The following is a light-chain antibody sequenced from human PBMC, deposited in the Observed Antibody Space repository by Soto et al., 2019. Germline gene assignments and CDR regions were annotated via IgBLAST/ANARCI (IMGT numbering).Light chain of an antibody. CDR3: AARDDSLNVYL. CDR1: SSNIGTNA. V-gene: IGLV1-44*01. J-gene: IGLJ1*01. CDR2: SDS. Sequence: QSVLTQPPSVSGTPGQRVTISCFGSSSNIGTNAVNWYQQLPGAAPKLLIYSDSQRPSGVPDRFSGSKSGTSASLAISGLQSEDEADYYCAARDDSLNVYLVGAGTKVTVL.